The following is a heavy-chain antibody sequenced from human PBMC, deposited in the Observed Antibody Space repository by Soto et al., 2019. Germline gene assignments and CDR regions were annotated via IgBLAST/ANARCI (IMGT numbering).Heavy chain of an antibody. CDR3: AKDQGYTGYEYFDY. CDR2: VSFDGNSQ. CDR1: GFTFTNYG. Sequence: GVLRLSCAASGFTFTNYGMHWVRQAPGKGLEWVAAVSFDGNSQYYVDSVKGRFTISRDNSKNTLYLQMNSLKAEDTAVYYCAKDQGYTGYEYFDYWGQGTLVTVSS. J-gene: IGHJ4*02. V-gene: IGHV3-30*18. D-gene: IGHD5-12*01.